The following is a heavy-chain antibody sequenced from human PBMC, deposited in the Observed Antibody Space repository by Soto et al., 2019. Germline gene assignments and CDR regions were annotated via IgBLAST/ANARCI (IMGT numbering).Heavy chain of an antibody. CDR1: GGTFSSYA. Sequence: RASVKVSCKASGGTFSSYAISWVRQAPGQGLEWMGGIIPIFGTANYAQKFQGRVTITADESTSTAYMELSSLRSEDTAVYYCVLGRGATQGGDAFDIWGQGTMVTVSS. V-gene: IGHV1-69*13. J-gene: IGHJ3*02. D-gene: IGHD1-26*01. CDR3: VLGRGATQGGDAFDI. CDR2: IIPIFGTA.